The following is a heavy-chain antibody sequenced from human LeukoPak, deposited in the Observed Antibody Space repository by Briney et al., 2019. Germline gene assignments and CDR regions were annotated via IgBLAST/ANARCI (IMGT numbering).Heavy chain of an antibody. V-gene: IGHV3-74*01. CDR3: ASQVVGAAFDP. J-gene: IGHJ5*02. Sequence: GGSLRLSCVASGFTFSGYWMHWVRQPPRKGLGWVSRIKSDGSVTDYADSVKGRFTISRDNAKSTLYLQMNSLRVEDTAVYYCASQVVGAAFDPWGLGTLVTVSS. CDR1: GFTFSGYW. D-gene: IGHD2-15*01. CDR2: IKSDGSVT.